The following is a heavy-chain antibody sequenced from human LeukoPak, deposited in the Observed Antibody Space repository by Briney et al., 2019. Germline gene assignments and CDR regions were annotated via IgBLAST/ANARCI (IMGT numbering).Heavy chain of an antibody. CDR3: AKGSYYDSSGSFYFDY. CDR1: GFTFSSCA. Sequence: GGSLRLSCAASGFTFSSCAMSWVRQAPGKGLEWVSGISGSGDNTYYADSVKGRFTISRDNSKNTLYVQVNSLGTEDTAAYYCAKGSYYDSSGSFYFDYWGQGTLVTVSS. J-gene: IGHJ4*02. V-gene: IGHV3-23*01. CDR2: ISGSGDNT. D-gene: IGHD3-22*01.